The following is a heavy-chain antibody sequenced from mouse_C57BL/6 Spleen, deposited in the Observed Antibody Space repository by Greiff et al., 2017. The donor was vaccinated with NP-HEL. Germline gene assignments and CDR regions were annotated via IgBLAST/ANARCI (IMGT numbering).Heavy chain of an antibody. J-gene: IGHJ2*01. CDR3: ARQGYYGSSTDY. V-gene: IGHV5-6*02. Sequence: DVMLVESGGDLVKPGGSLKLSCAASGFTFSSYGMSWVRQTPDKRLEWVATISSGGSYTYYPDSVKGRFTISRDNAKNTLYLQMSSLKSEATAMYYCARQGYYGSSTDYWGQGTTLTVSS. D-gene: IGHD1-1*01. CDR2: ISSGGSYT. CDR1: GFTFSSYG.